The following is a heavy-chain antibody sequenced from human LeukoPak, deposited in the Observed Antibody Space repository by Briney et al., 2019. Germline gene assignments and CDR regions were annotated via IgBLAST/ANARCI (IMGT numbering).Heavy chain of an antibody. CDR2: IIPIFGTA. D-gene: IGHD1-1*01. CDR3: AREAVQLERRHYYMDV. Sequence: SVKVSCKASGGTFSSYAISWVRQAPGQGLEWMGGIIPIFGTANYAQKFQGRVTITADESTSTAYMELSSLRSEDTAVYYCAREAVQLERRHYYMDVWGKGTTVTVSS. CDR1: GGTFSSYA. V-gene: IGHV1-69*01. J-gene: IGHJ6*03.